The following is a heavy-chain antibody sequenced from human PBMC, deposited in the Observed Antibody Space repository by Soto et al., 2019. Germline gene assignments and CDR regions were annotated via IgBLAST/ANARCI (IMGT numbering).Heavy chain of an antibody. CDR2: ISSSSVYI. V-gene: IGHV3-21*01. CDR1: GFTFSSYT. J-gene: IGHJ4*02. CDR3: AKRNNDFRSFLNG. D-gene: IGHD3-3*01. Sequence: SGGSLRLSCAATGFTFSSYTMNWVRQAPGKGLEWVSSISSSSVYIYYADSVKGRFTISRDNTGNTLSLQMNSLRAEDTAVYFCAKRNNDFRSFLNGWGKGTLVTVSS.